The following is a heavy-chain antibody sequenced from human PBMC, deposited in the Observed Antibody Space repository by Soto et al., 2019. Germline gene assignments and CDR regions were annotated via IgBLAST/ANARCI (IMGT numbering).Heavy chain of an antibody. Sequence: PVGSLRLSCAASGFTFSSYAMNWVRQGPGKGLEWVSTISGSGGSTYFADSVKGRFTISRDNSKNTLYLQMNSLRAGDTAVYYCSKSVVPAGRWFEPWGQGTLVTVSS. CDR1: GFTFSSYA. CDR3: SKSVVPAGRWFEP. CDR2: ISGSGGST. D-gene: IGHD2-2*01. J-gene: IGHJ5*02. V-gene: IGHV3-23*01.